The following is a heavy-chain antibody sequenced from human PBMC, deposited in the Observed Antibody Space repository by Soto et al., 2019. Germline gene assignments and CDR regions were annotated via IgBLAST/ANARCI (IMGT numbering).Heavy chain of an antibody. J-gene: IGHJ6*02. CDR3: ARAYYDILTGYYKWYGMDV. Sequence: QVQLVQSGAEVKKPGSSVKVSCKASGGTFSSYAISWVRQAPGQGLEWMGGIIPIFGTANYAQKFQGRVTITADESTSTAYMELSSLGSEDTAVYYCARAYYDILTGYYKWYGMDVWGQGTTVTVSS. V-gene: IGHV1-69*01. D-gene: IGHD3-9*01. CDR1: GGTFSSYA. CDR2: IIPIFGTA.